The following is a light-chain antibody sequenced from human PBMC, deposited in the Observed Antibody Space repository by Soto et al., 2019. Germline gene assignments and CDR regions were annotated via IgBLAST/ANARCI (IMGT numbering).Light chain of an antibody. J-gene: IGLJ1*01. CDR2: DVS. V-gene: IGLV2-11*01. CDR1: SSDVGGYND. Sequence: QSALTQPRAVSGCPGQSVTSSCTGTSSDVGGYNDVAWYQEDPGRAPKLMIYDVSIRPSGVPDRFSGSKSGNTASLTISGLLAEDEADYYCCSYAGTYSSFVFGSGTKVTAL. CDR3: CSYAGTYSSFV.